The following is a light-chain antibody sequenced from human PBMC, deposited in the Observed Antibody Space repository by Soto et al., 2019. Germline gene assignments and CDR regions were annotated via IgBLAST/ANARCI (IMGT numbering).Light chain of an antibody. Sequence: EIVMTQSPATLSVSPGETATLSCRASQSVSRNLGWYQQKPGQAPGLLIYGASTRATGIPARFSGSGSGTEFTLTISSLQSEDFAVYYCQQYNEWPITFGQGTRLEIK. CDR2: GAS. CDR1: QSVSRN. CDR3: QQYNEWPIT. V-gene: IGKV3-15*01. J-gene: IGKJ5*01.